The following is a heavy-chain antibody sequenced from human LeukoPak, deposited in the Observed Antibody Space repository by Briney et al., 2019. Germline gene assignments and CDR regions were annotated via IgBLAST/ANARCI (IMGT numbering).Heavy chain of an antibody. CDR2: INDDGSAR. J-gene: IGHJ4*02. V-gene: IGHV3-74*01. Sequence: GGSLRLSCAASGFTFSSYWMHWVRQSPGKGLVWVSDINDDGSARRYGDSVKGRFTISRDNAKNTLYLQVNNMQAEDTAIYFCARGGYSPVDHWGQGTLVTVSS. CDR3: ARGGYSPVDH. CDR1: GFTFSSYW. D-gene: IGHD6-13*01.